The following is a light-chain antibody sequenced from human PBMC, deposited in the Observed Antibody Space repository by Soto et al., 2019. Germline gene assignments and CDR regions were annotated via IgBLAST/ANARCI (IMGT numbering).Light chain of an antibody. Sequence: DIQMTQSPSSLSASVGDGVTITCRASQGIKNDLAWYQQKPGKAPKRLIYAVSSLQSEVPSRFSGSGSGTEFTLTISSLRPDDFATYYCQQYNSYSWTFGQGTKVDIK. V-gene: IGKV1-17*01. CDR1: QGIKND. CDR3: QQYNSYSWT. J-gene: IGKJ1*01. CDR2: AVS.